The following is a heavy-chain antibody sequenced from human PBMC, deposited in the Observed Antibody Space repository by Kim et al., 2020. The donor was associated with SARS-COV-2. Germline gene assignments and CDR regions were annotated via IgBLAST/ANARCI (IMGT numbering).Heavy chain of an antibody. CDR1: GYTFTSYG. J-gene: IGHJ5*02. Sequence: ASVKVSCKASGYTFTSYGISWVRQAPGQGLEWMGWISAYNGNTNYAQKLQGRVTMTTDTSTSTAYMELRSLRSDDTAVYYCARAAWIGYYYGSGAPDGPWGQGTLVTVSS. D-gene: IGHD3-10*01. CDR3: ARAAWIGYYYGSGAPDGP. CDR2: ISAYNGNT. V-gene: IGHV1-18*01.